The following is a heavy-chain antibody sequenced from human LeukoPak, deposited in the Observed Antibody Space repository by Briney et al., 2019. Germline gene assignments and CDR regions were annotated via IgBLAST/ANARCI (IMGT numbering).Heavy chain of an antibody. Sequence: GWSLRLSCAASGFTFDDYGMSWVRQAPGKGLEWVSGMKWNGGSTVYADSVKGRFTISIDNAKNSLYLQLNSLRDEDTALYYCASDEKYSVWGQGTMVTVSS. D-gene: IGHD2-21*01. CDR2: MKWNGGST. V-gene: IGHV3-20*04. CDR3: ASDEKYSV. CDR1: GFTFDDYG. J-gene: IGHJ4*02.